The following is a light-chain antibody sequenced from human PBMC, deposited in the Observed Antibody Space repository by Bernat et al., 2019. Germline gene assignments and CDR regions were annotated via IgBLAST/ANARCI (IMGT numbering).Light chain of an antibody. CDR1: HTVLYDSNNKNY. Sequence: DIVMTQSPESLAVSLGERATFKCKTSHTVLYDSNNKNYLAWYQQKPGQPPKLLIYWASTRASGVPDRFSGSGSGTDFTLTISSLQADDVAVYYCQQYYSSWTFGQGTKLEIK. CDR2: WAS. J-gene: IGKJ1*01. V-gene: IGKV4-1*01. CDR3: QQYYSSWT.